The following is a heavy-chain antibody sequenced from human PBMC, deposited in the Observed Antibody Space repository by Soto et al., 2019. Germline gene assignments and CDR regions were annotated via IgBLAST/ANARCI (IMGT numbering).Heavy chain of an antibody. CDR1: GFTFSSYG. V-gene: IGHV3-33*01. D-gene: IGHD3-10*01. J-gene: IGHJ4*02. CDR3: AREESYGSGSRGLDY. CDR2: IWYDGSNK. Sequence: QVQLVESGGGVVQPGRSLRLSCAASGFTFSSYGMHWVRQAPGKGLEWVAVIWYDGSNKYYADSVKGRFTISRDNSKNTLYRQMNSLRAEDTAVYYCAREESYGSGSRGLDYWGQGTLVTVSS.